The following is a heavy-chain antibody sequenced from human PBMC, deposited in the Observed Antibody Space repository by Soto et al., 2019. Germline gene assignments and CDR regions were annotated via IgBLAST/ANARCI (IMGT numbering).Heavy chain of an antibody. D-gene: IGHD2-2*01. Sequence: GGSLRLSCAASGFTFSSYGMHWVRQAPGKGLEWVAVIWYDGSNKYYTDSVKGRFTISRDNSKNTLYLQMNSLRAEDTAVYYCARRARDIVVVPAAYDAFDIWGQGTMVTVSS. CDR2: IWYDGSNK. CDR3: ARRARDIVVVPAAYDAFDI. V-gene: IGHV3-33*01. J-gene: IGHJ3*02. CDR1: GFTFSSYG.